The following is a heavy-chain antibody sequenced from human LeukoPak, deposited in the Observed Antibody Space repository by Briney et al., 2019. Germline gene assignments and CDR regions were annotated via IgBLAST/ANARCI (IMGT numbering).Heavy chain of an antibody. CDR1: GGSISSYY. CDR3: ARTYYDFWSGSYYYYMDV. CDR2: IYTSGST. Sequence: SETLSLTCTVSGGSISSYYWSWIRQPAGKGLEWIGRIYTSGSTNYNPSLKSRVTMSVDTSKNQFSLKLSSVTAADTAVYYCARTYYDFWSGSYYYYMDVWGKGTTVTVSS. J-gene: IGHJ6*03. D-gene: IGHD3-3*01. V-gene: IGHV4-4*07.